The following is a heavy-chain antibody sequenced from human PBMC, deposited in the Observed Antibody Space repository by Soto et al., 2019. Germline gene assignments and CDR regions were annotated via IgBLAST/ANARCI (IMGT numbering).Heavy chain of an antibody. V-gene: IGHV3-20*04. D-gene: IGHD3-10*01. CDR3: VRSGDYRSGSYWYFFDY. J-gene: IGHJ4*02. Sequence: GGSLRLSCTTSGFNIDDYGMSWVRQVPGKGLEWVSGIYWKGGNRHYADSVKGRFTISRDNAKNSLYLQLDSLRAEDTALYYCVRSGDYRSGSYWYFFDYWGQGT. CDR2: IYWKGGNR. CDR1: GFNIDDYG.